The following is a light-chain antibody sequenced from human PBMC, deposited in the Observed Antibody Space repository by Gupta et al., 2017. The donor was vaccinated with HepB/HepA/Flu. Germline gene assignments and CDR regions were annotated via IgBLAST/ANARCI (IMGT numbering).Light chain of an antibody. CDR1: NIGSKS. J-gene: IGLJ2*01. CDR3: QVWDSSSDHGEV. V-gene: IGLV3-21*03. CDR2: DDN. Sequence: SSVLTQPPSVSMAPGTTARITCGGNNIGSKSEHLYHQKPGQAPVLVVYDDNDRTSGIPERFSGSTSGNTATLTISRVEDGDEADDYCQVWDSSSDHGEVFGGGTKLTVL.